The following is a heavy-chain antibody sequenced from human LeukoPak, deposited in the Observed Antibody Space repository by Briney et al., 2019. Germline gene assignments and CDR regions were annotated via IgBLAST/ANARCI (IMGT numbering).Heavy chain of an antibody. J-gene: IGHJ5*02. CDR2: IYHSGST. CDR3: ARGLRGIMIRGAITDLNWFDA. CDR1: GGSISSGDYY. D-gene: IGHD3-10*01. Sequence: SETLCLTCTVSGGSISSGDYYWTWIRQPPGKGLEWIGYIYHSGSTHYNSSLKSRLTIPVDTSKNQFSLKLSSVTAADTAVYYCARGLRGIMIRGAITDLNWFDAWGQGTLVIVSS. V-gene: IGHV4-30-4*01.